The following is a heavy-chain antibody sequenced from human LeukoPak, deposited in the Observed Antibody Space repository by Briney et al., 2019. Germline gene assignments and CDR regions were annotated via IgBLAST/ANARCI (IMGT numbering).Heavy chain of an antibody. CDR2: INPNSGGT. V-gene: IGHV1-2*02. CDR3: AKSRSFWSPGDMDV. J-gene: IGHJ6*03. CDR1: GYTFTGYY. D-gene: IGHD3-3*01. Sequence: GASVKVSCKASGYTFTGYYMHWVRQAPGQGLEWMGWINPNSGGTNYAQKFQGRVTMTRDTSISTAYMELSSVTAADTAVFYCAKSRSFWSPGDMDVWGKGTTVTVSS.